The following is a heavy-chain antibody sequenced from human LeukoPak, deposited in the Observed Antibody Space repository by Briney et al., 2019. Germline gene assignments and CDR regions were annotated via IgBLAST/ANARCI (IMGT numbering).Heavy chain of an antibody. J-gene: IGHJ4*02. CDR2: ISYDGSNK. V-gene: IGHV3-30*03. CDR3: ARVGATVGDY. D-gene: IGHD1-26*01. Sequence: GGSLRLSCAASGFTFSSYGMYWVRQAPGKGLEWVAVISYDGSNKDYADSVKGRFTISRDNAKNSLYLQMNSLRAEDTAVYYCARVGATVGDYWGQGTLVTVSS. CDR1: GFTFSSYG.